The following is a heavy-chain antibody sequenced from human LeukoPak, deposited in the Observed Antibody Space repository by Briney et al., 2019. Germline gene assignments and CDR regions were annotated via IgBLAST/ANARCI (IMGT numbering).Heavy chain of an antibody. CDR1: GFTFSSYA. D-gene: IGHD6-13*01. CDR2: ISGSGGST. V-gene: IGHV3-23*01. J-gene: IGHJ4*02. CDR3: AKDQSRQQLVEYYFDY. Sequence: PGGSLRLSCAASGFTFSSYAMSWVRQAPGKGLEWVSAISGSGGSTHYADSVKGRFTISRDNSKNTLYLQMNSLRAEDTAVYYCAKDQSRQQLVEYYFDYWGQGTLVTVSS.